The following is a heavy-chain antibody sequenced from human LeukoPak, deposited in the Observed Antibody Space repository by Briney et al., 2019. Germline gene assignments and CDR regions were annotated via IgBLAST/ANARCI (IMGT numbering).Heavy chain of an antibody. V-gene: IGHV1-18*01. CDR2: ISAYNGNT. J-gene: IGHJ6*03. D-gene: IGHD3-10*01. CDR3: ARGPPRRGQNYYYYYMDV. Sequence: ASVKVSCKASGYTFTSYGISWVRQAPGQGLEWMGWISAYNGNTNYAQKLQGRVTVTTDTSTSTAYMELRSLRSDVTAVYYCARGPPRRGQNYYYYYMDVWGKGTTVTVSS. CDR1: GYTFTSYG.